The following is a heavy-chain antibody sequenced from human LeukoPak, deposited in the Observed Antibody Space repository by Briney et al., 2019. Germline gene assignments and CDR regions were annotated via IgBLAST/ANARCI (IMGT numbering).Heavy chain of an antibody. CDR1: GYTFTSYG. V-gene: IGHV1-18*01. Sequence: GASVKVSCKASGYTFTSYGISWVRQAPGQGLEWMGWISAYNGNTNYAQKLQGRVTMTTDTSTSTAYMELRSLRSVDPAVYYCARDARMITFGGVIVIRDAFDIWVQATMVTVSS. CDR2: ISAYNGNT. J-gene: IGHJ3*02. CDR3: ARDARMITFGGVIVIRDAFDI. D-gene: IGHD3-16*02.